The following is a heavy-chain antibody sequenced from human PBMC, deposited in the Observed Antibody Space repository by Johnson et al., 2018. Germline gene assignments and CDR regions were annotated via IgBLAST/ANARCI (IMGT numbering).Heavy chain of an antibody. CDR1: GFTFSSYG. V-gene: IGHV3-33*08. CDR2: IWYDGSNK. CDR3: ARARSGGIQLYYYYYGMDV. Sequence: QVQLVQSGGGLVQPGGSLRLSCAASGFTFSSYGIHWVRQAPGKGLEWVAVIWYDGSNKYYADSVKGRFTISRDNSKKTLYLQMNSLRAEDTAVYYCARARSGGIQLYYYYYGMDVWGQGTTVTVSS. J-gene: IGHJ6*02. D-gene: IGHD5-18*01.